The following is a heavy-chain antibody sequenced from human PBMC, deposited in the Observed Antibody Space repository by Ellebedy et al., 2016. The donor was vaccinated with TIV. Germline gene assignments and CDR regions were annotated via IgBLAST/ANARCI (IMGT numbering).Heavy chain of an antibody. CDR3: ARQPQDGSYGLFP. V-gene: IGHV1-2*02. Sequence: ASVKVSCKASGYTFSDKFYMHWVRQAPGQGLEWMGWINSNSGVTFYGQKFQGRVTMTRDTSISPAFMEVTSLTSDDTAVYYCARQPQDGSYGLFPWGQGTLITVSS. CDR2: INSNSGVT. D-gene: IGHD4-17*01. CDR1: GYTFSDKFY. J-gene: IGHJ5*02.